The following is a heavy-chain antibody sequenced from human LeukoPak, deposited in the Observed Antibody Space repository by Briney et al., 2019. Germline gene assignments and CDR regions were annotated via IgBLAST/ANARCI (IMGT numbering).Heavy chain of an antibody. D-gene: IGHD3-10*01. Sequence: QPGGSLRLSCAASGFTFSSYAMSWVRQAPGKGLEWVSAISGSGGSTYYADSVKGRFTISRDNAKNSLYLQMNSLRAEDTAVYYCARGSTYYYGSGSYPLFDYWGQGTLVTVSS. CDR2: ISGSGGST. CDR3: ARGSTYYYGSGSYPLFDY. CDR1: GFTFSSYA. J-gene: IGHJ4*02. V-gene: IGHV3-23*01.